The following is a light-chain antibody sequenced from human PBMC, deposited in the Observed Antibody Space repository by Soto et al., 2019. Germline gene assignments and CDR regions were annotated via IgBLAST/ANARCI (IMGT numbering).Light chain of an antibody. Sequence: QSALTQPASVSGSPGQSITISCTGTSSDVGGYNYVSWYQHHPGKAPRLMIYASSNRPSGVSHRFSGSRSGNTASLTISGLQAEDEADYYCATWDNTLSVEVFGGGTKLTVL. CDR2: ASS. J-gene: IGLJ3*02. CDR1: SSDVGGYNY. V-gene: IGLV2-14*01. CDR3: ATWDNTLSVEV.